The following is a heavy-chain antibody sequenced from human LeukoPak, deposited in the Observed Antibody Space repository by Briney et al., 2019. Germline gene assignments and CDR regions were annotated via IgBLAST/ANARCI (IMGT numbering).Heavy chain of an antibody. CDR3: ARDRRTIGPYSSGWFGWFDP. CDR2: INPNSGGT. J-gene: IGHJ5*02. V-gene: IGHV1-2*02. Sequence: ASVKVSCKASGYTFTGYYMHWVRQAPGQGLERMGWINPNSGGTNYAQKFQGRVTMTRDTSISTAYMELSRLRSDDTAVYYCARDRRTIGPYSSGWFGWFDPWGQGTLVTVSS. D-gene: IGHD6-19*01. CDR1: GYTFTGYY.